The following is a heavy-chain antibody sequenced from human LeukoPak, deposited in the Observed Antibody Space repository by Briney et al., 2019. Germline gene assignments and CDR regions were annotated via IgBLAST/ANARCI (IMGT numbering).Heavy chain of an antibody. CDR3: ARDLPARGYGMDV. J-gene: IGHJ6*02. CDR1: GYTFTGYY. V-gene: IGHV1-2*02. CDR2: INPNSGGT. D-gene: IGHD1-26*01. Sequence: GASVKVSCKASGYTFTGYYMHWVRQAPRQGLEWMGWINPNSGGTNYAQEFQGRVTMTRDTSITTAYMELSRLRSDDTAVYYCARDLPARGYGMDVWGQGTTVTVSS.